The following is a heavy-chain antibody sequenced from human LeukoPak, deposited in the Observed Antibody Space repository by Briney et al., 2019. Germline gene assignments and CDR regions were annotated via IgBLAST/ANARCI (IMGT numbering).Heavy chain of an antibody. J-gene: IGHJ1*01. CDR1: GYTFTSYG. Sequence: ASVKVSCKASGYTFTSYGISWVRQAPGQGLEWMGWISAYNGNTNYAQKLQGRVTMTTDTSTSTAYMELRSLRSDDTAVYYCARPLTARIASGGDFQHWGQGTLVTVSS. V-gene: IGHV1-18*01. CDR3: ARPLTARIASGGDFQH. D-gene: IGHD1-26*01. CDR2: ISAYNGNT.